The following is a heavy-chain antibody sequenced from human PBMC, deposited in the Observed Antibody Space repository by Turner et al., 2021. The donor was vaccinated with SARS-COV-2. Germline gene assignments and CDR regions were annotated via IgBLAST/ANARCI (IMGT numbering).Heavy chain of an antibody. Sequence: EVQLVESGGGLIQPGGSLRLSCAASGFTVSSNYMNWVRQAPGKGLEWVSMIYSGGSTYYADSVKGRFTISRDNSKNTLFLQMNSLRAEDTAVYYCARETREARFDPWGQGTLVTVSS. CDR3: ARETREARFDP. CDR1: GFTVSSNY. D-gene: IGHD1-26*01. J-gene: IGHJ5*02. CDR2: IYSGGST. V-gene: IGHV3-53*01.